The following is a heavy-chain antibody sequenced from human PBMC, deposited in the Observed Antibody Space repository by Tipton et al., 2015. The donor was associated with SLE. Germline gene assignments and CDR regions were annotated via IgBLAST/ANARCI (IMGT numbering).Heavy chain of an antibody. Sequence: TLSLTCTVSGGSISSYYWSWIRQPPGKGLEWIGYIYYSGSTNYNPSLKSRVTISVDTSKNQFSLKLTSVTAADTAVYYCARGKGRNWGWGCFDPWGQGTLVTVSS. V-gene: IGHV4-59*12. CDR1: GGSISSYY. J-gene: IGHJ5*02. CDR2: IYYSGST. D-gene: IGHD7-27*01. CDR3: ARGKGRNWGWGCFDP.